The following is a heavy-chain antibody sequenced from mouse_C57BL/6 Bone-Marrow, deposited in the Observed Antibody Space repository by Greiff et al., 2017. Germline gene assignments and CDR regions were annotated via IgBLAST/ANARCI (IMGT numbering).Heavy chain of an antibody. Sequence: VQRVESGAELVRPGTSVKMSCKASGYTFTNYWIGWAKQRPGHGLEWIGDIYPGGGYTNYNEKFKGKATLTADKSSSTAYMQFSSLTSEDSAIYYCARWSYYAMDYWGQGTSVTVSS. CDR2: IYPGGGYT. CDR1: GYTFTNYW. V-gene: IGHV1-63*01. J-gene: IGHJ4*01. CDR3: ARWSYYAMDY.